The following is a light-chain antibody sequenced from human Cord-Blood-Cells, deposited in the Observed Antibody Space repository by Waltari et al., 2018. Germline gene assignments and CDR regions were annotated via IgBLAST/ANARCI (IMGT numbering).Light chain of an antibody. Sequence: VLTQSPGTLSLSPGERATLPCRASQSVSSSYLAWYQQKPGQAPRLLIYGASSRATGIPDRFSGSGCGTDFTLTISRLEPEDFAVYYCQQYGSSPMYTFGQGTKLEIK. CDR1: QSVSSSY. J-gene: IGKJ2*01. V-gene: IGKV3-20*01. CDR3: QQYGSSPMYT. CDR2: GAS.